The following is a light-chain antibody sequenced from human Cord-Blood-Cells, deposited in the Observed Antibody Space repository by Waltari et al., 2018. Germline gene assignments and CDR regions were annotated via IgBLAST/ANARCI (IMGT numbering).Light chain of an antibody. Sequence: DIQKTQSPSSVSASVGDRVTITCRRSQSISSYLNWYQQKPGQAPKLLIYAASSLQSGVPSRFSGSGSGTDFTLTISRLQPEDFATYYCQQCDSTPLTFGGGTKVEIK. V-gene: IGKV1-39*01. J-gene: IGKJ4*01. CDR1: QSISSY. CDR3: QQCDSTPLT. CDR2: AAS.